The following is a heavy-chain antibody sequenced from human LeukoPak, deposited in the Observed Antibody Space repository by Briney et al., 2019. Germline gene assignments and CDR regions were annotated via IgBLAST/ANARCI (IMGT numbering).Heavy chain of an antibody. D-gene: IGHD6-19*01. Sequence: PGGSLRLSCAASGFTFSSYAMGWVRQAPGKGLEWVSAISGSGGSTYYADSVKGRFTISRDNSKNTLYLQMNSLRGEDTAVYYCAKDPVYSSGWYDYWGQGTLVTVSS. CDR1: GFTFSSYA. J-gene: IGHJ4*02. CDR3: AKDPVYSSGWYDY. V-gene: IGHV3-23*01. CDR2: ISGSGGST.